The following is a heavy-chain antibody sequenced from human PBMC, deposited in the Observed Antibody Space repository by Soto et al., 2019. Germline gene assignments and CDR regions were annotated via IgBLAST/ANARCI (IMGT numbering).Heavy chain of an antibody. CDR2: ISVNNGNT. D-gene: IGHD3-22*01. J-gene: IGHJ3*02. V-gene: IGHV1-18*01. CDR3: ARDGSYDISDHWVGDSALEI. CDR1: GSTLTSYG. Sequence: QVHLVQSGLEVKKPGASVSVSCRASGSTLTSYGISWVRQAPGQGFEWMGWISVNNGNTQYAQKFKGRVSMTTDTSTATVYMVPRSLRSDDTAVYYCARDGSYDISDHWVGDSALEIWGQGTMVTVSS.